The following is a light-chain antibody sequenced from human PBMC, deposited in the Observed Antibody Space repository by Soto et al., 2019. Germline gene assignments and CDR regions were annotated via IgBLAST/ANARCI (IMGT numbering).Light chain of an antibody. CDR1: QSISSW. V-gene: IGKV1-5*03. J-gene: IGKJ1*01. CDR2: RAS. CDR3: LQDYTYPWT. Sequence: DIQMTQSPSTLSGSVGDRVTITFRASQSISSWLAWYQQKPGKAPKLLIYRASYLESGVPSRFSGSASGTDFTLTISSLQPEDFATYYCLQDYTYPWTFGQGTKVDI.